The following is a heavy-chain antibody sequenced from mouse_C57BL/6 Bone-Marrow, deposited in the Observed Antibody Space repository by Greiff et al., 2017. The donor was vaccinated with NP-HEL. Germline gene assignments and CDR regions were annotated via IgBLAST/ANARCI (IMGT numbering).Heavy chain of an antibody. V-gene: IGHV1-82*01. Sequence: QVQLKQSGPELVKPGASVKISCKASGYAFSSSWMNWVKQRPGKGLEWIGRIYPGDGDTNYNGKFKGKATLTADKSSSTAYMQLSSLTSEDSAVYFCARRGLPLGNYEGVIDYWGQGTTLTVSS. J-gene: IGHJ2*01. CDR1: GYAFSSSW. D-gene: IGHD2-1*01. CDR3: ARRGLPLGNYEGVIDY. CDR2: IYPGDGDT.